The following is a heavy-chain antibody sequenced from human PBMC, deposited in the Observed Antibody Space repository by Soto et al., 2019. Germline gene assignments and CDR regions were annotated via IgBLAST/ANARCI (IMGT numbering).Heavy chain of an antibody. CDR2: IYYSGST. V-gene: IGHV4-31*03. CDR1: GGSISSGGYY. J-gene: IGHJ5*02. D-gene: IGHD3-3*01. Sequence: SETLSLTCTVSGGSISSGGYYWSWIRQHPGKGLEWIGYIYYSGSTYYNPSLKSRVTISVDTSKDQFSLKLSSVTAADTAVYYCARSSWRGNWFDPWGQGTLVTVSS. CDR3: ARSSWRGNWFDP.